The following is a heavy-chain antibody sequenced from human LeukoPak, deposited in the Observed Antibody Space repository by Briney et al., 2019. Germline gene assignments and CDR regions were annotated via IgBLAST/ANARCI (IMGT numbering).Heavy chain of an antibody. CDR2: TYYRSKWYN. CDR1: VDTVSINSAG. CDR3: ARVVDGESFDY. D-gene: IGHD2-15*01. J-gene: IGHJ4*02. V-gene: IGHV6-1*01. Sequence: SQTLSLTCAISVDTVSINSAGWNWIRQSPSRGLEWLGSTYYRSKWYNHYAVSVKSRIIIHPDTSKNQFSLQLNSVTPGDTAGYYCARVVDGESFDYWGQGTLRSVPS.